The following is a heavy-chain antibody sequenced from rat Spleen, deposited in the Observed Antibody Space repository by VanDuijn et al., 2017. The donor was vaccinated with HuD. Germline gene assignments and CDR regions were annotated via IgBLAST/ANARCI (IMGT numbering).Heavy chain of an antibody. CDR1: GFTFNNYW. CDR3: ARRGNSVFWNFDF. Sequence: EVQLVESGGGLVQPGRSLKLSCVASGFTFNNYWMTWIRQAPGKGLEWVARIRTEPNNYATYYADSVRGRFTISRDDSKSTLFLQMNSLKSEDTATYYCARRGNSVFWNFDFWGPGTMVSVSS. V-gene: IGHV5-31*01. CDR2: IRTEPNNYAT. D-gene: IGHD4-4*01. J-gene: IGHJ1*01.